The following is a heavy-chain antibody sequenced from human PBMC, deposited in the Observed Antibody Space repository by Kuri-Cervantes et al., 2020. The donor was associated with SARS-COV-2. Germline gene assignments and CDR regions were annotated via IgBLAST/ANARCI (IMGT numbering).Heavy chain of an antibody. CDR1: GFTFSNAW. CDR3: TTGSPSSNYYYGMDV. CDR2: IKSKTDGGTT. Sequence: GESLKISCAASGFTFSNAWMNWVRQAPGKGLEWVGRIKSKTDGGTTDYAAPVKGRFTISRDDSKNTLYLQMNSLKTEDTAVYYCTTGSPSSNYYYGMDVWGQGTTVTVSS. J-gene: IGHJ6*02. V-gene: IGHV3-15*07.